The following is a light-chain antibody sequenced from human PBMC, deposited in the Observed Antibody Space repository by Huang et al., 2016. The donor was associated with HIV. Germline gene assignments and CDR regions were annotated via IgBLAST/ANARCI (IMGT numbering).Light chain of an antibody. J-gene: IGKJ2*01. CDR3: QQYYNWPPRYT. CDR1: QGVDSN. V-gene: IGKV3-15*01. Sequence: EIVMTPSPATLSVSPGERATLSCRASQGVDSNLAWYQLKPDEAPRLVIYAASTRATGIPPRFSGSGSGTEFTLTITSLQSEDFAVYCCQQYYNWPPRYTFGQGTKLEIK. CDR2: AAS.